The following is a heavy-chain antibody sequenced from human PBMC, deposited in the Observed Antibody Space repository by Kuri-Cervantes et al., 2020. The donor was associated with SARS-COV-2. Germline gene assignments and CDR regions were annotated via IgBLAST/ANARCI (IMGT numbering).Heavy chain of an antibody. D-gene: IGHD5-12*01. Sequence: ASVKVSCKASGYTFTSYYMHWVRQAPGQGLEWMGIINPSGGSTSYAQKFQGRVTMTRDTSTSTVYMELSSLRAEDTAVYYCAREGRGYAYFDYWGQGTLVTVSS. CDR1: GYTFTSYY. CDR2: INPSGGST. V-gene: IGHV1-46*01. CDR3: AREGRGYAYFDY. J-gene: IGHJ4*02.